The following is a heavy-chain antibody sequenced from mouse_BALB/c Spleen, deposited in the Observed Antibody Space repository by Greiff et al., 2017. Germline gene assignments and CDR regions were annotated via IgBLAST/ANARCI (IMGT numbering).Heavy chain of an antibody. V-gene: IGHV5-9-4*01. CDR2: ISSGGSYT. Sequence: EVKVVESGGGLVKPGGSLKLSCAASGFTFSSYAMSWVRQSPEKRLEWVAEISSGGSYTYYPDTVTGRFTISRDNAKNTLYLEMSSLRSEDTAMYYCARDDGYYALDYWGQGTTLTVSS. CDR3: ARDDGYYALDY. CDR1: GFTFSSYA. D-gene: IGHD2-3*01. J-gene: IGHJ2*01.